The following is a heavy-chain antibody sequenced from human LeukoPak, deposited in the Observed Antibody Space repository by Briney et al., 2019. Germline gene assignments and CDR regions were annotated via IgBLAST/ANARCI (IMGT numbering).Heavy chain of an antibody. V-gene: IGHV3-48*01. CDR3: ARGLSPYYYYYMDV. J-gene: IGHJ6*03. CDR2: ISSSSNTI. Sequence: GGSLRLSCAASGFTFSSYSMNWVRQAPGKGLEWVSYISSSSNTIHYAESVRGRFTISRDNAKNSLYLQMNSLRAEDTAVYYCARGLSPYYYYYMDVWGKGTTVTISS. CDR1: GFTFSSYS.